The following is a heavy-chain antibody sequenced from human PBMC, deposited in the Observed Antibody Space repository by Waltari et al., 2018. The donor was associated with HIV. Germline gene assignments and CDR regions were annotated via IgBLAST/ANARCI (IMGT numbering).Heavy chain of an antibody. J-gene: IGHJ4*02. D-gene: IGHD3-3*01. CDR3: ARRYLEWFGNLDY. V-gene: IGHV3-49*03. CDR1: GFIFGDYA. CDR2: IRANRFGRTT. Sequence: EVQLVESGGHLVEPGRSLTLSCEGSGFIFGDYAIIWFRQAPGKGLEWVGFIRANRFGRTTHLAASVRGRFTLSRDDSKNIAYLQMRSLKIEDTAVYYCARRYLEWFGNLDYWGQGTLVTVSS.